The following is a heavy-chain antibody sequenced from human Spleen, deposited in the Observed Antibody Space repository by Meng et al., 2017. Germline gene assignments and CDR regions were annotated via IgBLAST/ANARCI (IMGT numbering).Heavy chain of an antibody. CDR3: ARDPTTVVTTGYFQH. J-gene: IGHJ1*01. D-gene: IGHD4-23*01. Sequence: GGSLRLSCAASGFTFSSYEMNWVRQAPGKGLEWVSYISSSGSTIYYADSVKGRFTISRDNAKNSLYLQMNSLRAEDTAVYYCARDPTTVVTTGYFQHWGHGTLVTVSS. CDR2: ISSSGSTI. V-gene: IGHV3-48*03. CDR1: GFTFSSYE.